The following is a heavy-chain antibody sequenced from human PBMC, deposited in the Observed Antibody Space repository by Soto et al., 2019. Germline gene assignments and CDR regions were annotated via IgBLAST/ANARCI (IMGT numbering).Heavy chain of an antibody. Sequence: GGSLRLSCAASGFTFSSYWMSWVRQAPGKGLEWVANIKQGGSEKYYVDSGKRRFTISRDNAKNSLYLQRNSLRAADTAVYYCARDHDVVTAMFWFDPWGQGTLVTVSS. V-gene: IGHV3-7*03. J-gene: IGHJ5*02. CDR1: GFTFSSYW. CDR2: IKQGGSEK. CDR3: ARDHDVVTAMFWFDP. D-gene: IGHD5-18*01.